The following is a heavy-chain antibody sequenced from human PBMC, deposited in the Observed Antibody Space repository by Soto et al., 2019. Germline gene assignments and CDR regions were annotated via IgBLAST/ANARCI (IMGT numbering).Heavy chain of an antibody. Sequence: EVQLVESGGGLVQPGGSLRLSCAASGFIFSDHYMDWVRQAPGRGLEWVGRTRNKANSYTKEYAASVKDRFTISRDVSRISLYLQMNSLETEDTAVYYCTRAMALAGRYFLDYWGQGTLVTAS. J-gene: IGHJ4*02. CDR3: TRAMALAGRYFLDY. V-gene: IGHV3-72*01. CDR2: TRNKANSYTK. D-gene: IGHD6-19*01. CDR1: GFIFSDHY.